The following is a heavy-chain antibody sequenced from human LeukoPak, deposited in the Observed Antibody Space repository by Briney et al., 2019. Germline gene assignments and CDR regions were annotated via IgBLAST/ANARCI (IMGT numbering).Heavy chain of an antibody. V-gene: IGHV3-74*01. J-gene: IGHJ3*02. CDR2: INSDGSST. D-gene: IGHD1-26*01. CDR3: AKDYVGQVPDAFDI. CDR1: GFXXSSXW. Sequence: SLRLSCAASGFXXSSXWTHWVRQAPGKGLVWVSRINSDGSSTSYADSVKGRFTISRDNAKNTLYLQMNSLRAEDTAIYYCAKDYVGQVPDAFDIWGQGTKVTVSS.